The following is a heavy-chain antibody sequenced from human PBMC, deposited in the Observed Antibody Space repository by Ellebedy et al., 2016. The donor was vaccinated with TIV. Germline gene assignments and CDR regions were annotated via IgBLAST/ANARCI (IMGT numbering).Heavy chain of an antibody. D-gene: IGHD3-10*01. CDR1: GITLDDYA. Sequence: SLKISCAASGITLDDYALHWVRQAPGKGLEWVSDISWNTDYIGQADSVKGRFTNSRDNAKNSLYLQMNSLRTEDTALYYCANPMVRGVITPLDYWGQGTLVTVSS. CDR2: ISWNTDYI. CDR3: ANPMVRGVITPLDY. J-gene: IGHJ4*02. V-gene: IGHV3-9*01.